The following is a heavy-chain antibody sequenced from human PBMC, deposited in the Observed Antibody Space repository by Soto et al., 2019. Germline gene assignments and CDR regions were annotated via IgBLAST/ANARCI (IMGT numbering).Heavy chain of an antibody. D-gene: IGHD2-2*01. Sequence: TGGSLRLSCAASGFTFSDYYMSWIRQAPGKGLEWVSYISSSGSTIYYADSVKGRFTISRDNAKNSLYLQMNSLRAEDTAVYYCARDDGIDSNIVVLPAASALWGQGTLVTVSS. CDR3: ARDDGIDSNIVVLPAASAL. V-gene: IGHV3-11*01. CDR1: GFTFSDYY. J-gene: IGHJ4*02. CDR2: ISSSGSTI.